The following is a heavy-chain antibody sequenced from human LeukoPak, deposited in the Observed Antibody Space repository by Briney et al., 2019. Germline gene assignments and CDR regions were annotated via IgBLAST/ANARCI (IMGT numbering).Heavy chain of an antibody. CDR3: AKDPLGFCTRATCRYLDS. CDR1: GFTFSNYG. J-gene: IGHJ4*02. Sequence: PRGSLRLSCAASGFTFSNYGMHWVRQAPGKGLEWVAFIWYDGSNKYYVDSVKGRFTISRDNSENTLFLQMSSLRTEDTAVYYCAKDPLGFCTRATCRYLDSWGQGTLVTVSS. V-gene: IGHV3-30*02. CDR2: IWYDGSNK. D-gene: IGHD2-8*01.